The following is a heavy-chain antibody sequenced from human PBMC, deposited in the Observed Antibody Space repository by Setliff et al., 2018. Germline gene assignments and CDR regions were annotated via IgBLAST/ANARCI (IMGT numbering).Heavy chain of an antibody. Sequence: ASVKVSCKASGYTYTSYGISWVRQAPGQGLEWMGWISAYNGDRRYAQSLQGRVTVTTDTSTNTVYMELRSLRSDDTALYYCARVRPCGADCSTGVGGPFDFDFWGQGTLVTVSS. D-gene: IGHD2-21*02. CDR1: GYTYTSYG. J-gene: IGHJ4*02. V-gene: IGHV1-18*01. CDR2: ISAYNGDR. CDR3: ARVRPCGADCSTGVGGPFDFDF.